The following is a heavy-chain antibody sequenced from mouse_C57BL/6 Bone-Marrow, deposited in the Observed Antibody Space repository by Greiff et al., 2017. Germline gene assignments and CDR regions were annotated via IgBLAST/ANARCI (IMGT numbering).Heavy chain of an antibody. CDR3: ERDTYYFDF. CDR1: GYTFTSYW. J-gene: IGHJ2*01. D-gene: IGHD2-10*02. Sequence: VQLQQPGAELVMPGASVKLSCKASGYTFTSYWMHWVKQRPGQGLEWIGEIDPSDSYTNYNQKFKGKSTLTVDKSSSTAYMQRSRLTSEATAVYYCERDTYYFDFWGKGTTLTVSS. CDR2: IDPSDSYT. V-gene: IGHV1-69*01.